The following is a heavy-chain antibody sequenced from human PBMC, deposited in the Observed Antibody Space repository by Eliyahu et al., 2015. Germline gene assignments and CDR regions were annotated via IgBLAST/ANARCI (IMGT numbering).Heavy chain of an antibody. J-gene: IGHJ3*02. CDR2: MNPNSANT. Sequence: QVQLVQSGAEVKKPGASVXVSCXASGYMFTNXDINWVRQATGQGLEWMRWMNPNSANTGYAQKFQGRVTMTRNTSISTAYMELSSLRSEDTAVYYCARVRTDYAFDIWGQGTTVTVSS. V-gene: IGHV1-8*01. D-gene: IGHD3-3*01. CDR3: ARVRTDYAFDI. CDR1: GYMFTNXD.